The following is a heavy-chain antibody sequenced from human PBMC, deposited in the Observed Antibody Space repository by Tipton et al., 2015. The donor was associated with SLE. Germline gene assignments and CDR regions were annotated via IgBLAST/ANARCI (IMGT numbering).Heavy chain of an antibody. CDR1: GYTFTTYG. D-gene: IGHD6-13*01. Sequence: QSGPEVKKPGASVKVSCKASGYTFTTYGISWVRQAPGQGLEWMGWISAYNGNTNYAQKLQGRVTMTTDTSTSTAYMELRSLRSDDTAVYYCVRDPGIAAAPNWFAPWGQGTLVTVAS. V-gene: IGHV1-18*01. J-gene: IGHJ5*02. CDR3: VRDPGIAAAPNWFAP. CDR2: ISAYNGNT.